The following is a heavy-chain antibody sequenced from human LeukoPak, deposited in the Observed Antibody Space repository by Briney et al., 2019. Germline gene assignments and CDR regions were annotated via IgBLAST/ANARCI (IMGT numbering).Heavy chain of an antibody. D-gene: IGHD5-24*01. CDR2: IVVGSGNT. CDR3: ARDSRDGYSFDY. CDR1: GFTFTSSA. V-gene: IGHV1-58*02. J-gene: IGHJ4*02. Sequence: ASVKVSCKASGFTFTSSAMQWVRQARGQRLEWIGWIVVGSGNTNYAQKFQGRVTITTDESTSTAYMELSSLRSEDTAVYYCARDSRDGYSFDYWGQGTLVTVSS.